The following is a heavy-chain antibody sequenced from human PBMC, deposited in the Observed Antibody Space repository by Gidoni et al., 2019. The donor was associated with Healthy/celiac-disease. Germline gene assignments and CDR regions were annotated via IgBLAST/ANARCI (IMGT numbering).Heavy chain of an antibody. CDR1: GFTFRSFA. Sequence: QVQLVESGGGVVQPGRSLRLSCAASGFTFRSFAMHWVRQAPGKGLEWVAVISYDGSNKYYADSVKGRFTISRDNSKNTLYLQMNSLRAEDTAVYYCASPEDTAMVHYYYYGMDAWGQGTTVTVSS. J-gene: IGHJ6*02. CDR3: ASPEDTAMVHYYYYGMDA. V-gene: IGHV3-30*04. CDR2: ISYDGSNK. D-gene: IGHD5-18*01.